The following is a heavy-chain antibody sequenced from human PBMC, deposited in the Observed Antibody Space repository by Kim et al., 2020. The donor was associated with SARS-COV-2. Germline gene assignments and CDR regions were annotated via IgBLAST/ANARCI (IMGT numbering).Heavy chain of an antibody. CDR3: ARVRISRGITMVRVAKYYYDGMDV. D-gene: IGHD3-10*01. CDR2: MNPNSGNT. Sequence: ASVKVSCKASGYTFTSYDINWVRQATGQGLEWMGWMNPNSGNTGYAQKFQGRVTMTKNTSISTAYMELSSLRSEDTAVYYCARVRISRGITMVRVAKYYYDGMDVWGQGTTVTVSS. V-gene: IGHV1-8*01. CDR1: GYTFTSYD. J-gene: IGHJ6*02.